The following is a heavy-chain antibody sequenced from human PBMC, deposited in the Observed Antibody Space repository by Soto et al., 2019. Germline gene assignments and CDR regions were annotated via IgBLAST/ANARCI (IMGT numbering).Heavy chain of an antibody. CDR1: GGSFSGYY. V-gene: IGHV4-34*01. CDR2: INHSGST. CDR3: ARGDSSGYNRFDAFDI. Sequence: SETLSLTCAVYGGSFSGYYWSWIRQPPGKGLEWIGEINHSGSTNYNPSLKSRVTISVDTSKNQFSLKLSSVTAADTAVYYCARGDSSGYNRFDAFDIGGQGTMVTDSS. J-gene: IGHJ3*02. D-gene: IGHD3-22*01.